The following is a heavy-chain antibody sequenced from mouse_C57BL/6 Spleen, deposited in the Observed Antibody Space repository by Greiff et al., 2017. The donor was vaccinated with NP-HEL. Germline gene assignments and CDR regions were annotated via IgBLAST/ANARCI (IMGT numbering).Heavy chain of an antibody. CDR1: GFTFHDYY. CDR3: ARHGYYGSSYVYFDV. J-gene: IGHJ1*03. V-gene: IGHV5-12*01. D-gene: IGHD1-1*01. Sequence: DVMLVESGGGLVPPGGSLKLSCAASGFTFHDYYMYLVCQTPEKRLEWVAYISNGGCSTYFPEHVKGRFTISRDNAKNTLYLQMSRLKSEDTAMYYCARHGYYGSSYVYFDVWGTGTTVTVSS. CDR2: ISNGGCST.